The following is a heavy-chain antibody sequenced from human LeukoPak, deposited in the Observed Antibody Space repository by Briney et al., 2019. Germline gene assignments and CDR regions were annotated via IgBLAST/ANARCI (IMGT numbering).Heavy chain of an antibody. D-gene: IGHD6-6*01. CDR2: IYTSGST. CDR1: GGSISRYY. CDR3: AREDSSVAARYFDC. J-gene: IGHJ4*02. Sequence: PSETLSLTCAVSGGSISRYYWSWIRQPAGKGLEWIGRIYTSGSTNYNPSLKSRVTMSVDTSKNQFSLNLTSVTAADTAVYYCAREDSSVAARYFDCWGQGTLVTVSS. V-gene: IGHV4-4*07.